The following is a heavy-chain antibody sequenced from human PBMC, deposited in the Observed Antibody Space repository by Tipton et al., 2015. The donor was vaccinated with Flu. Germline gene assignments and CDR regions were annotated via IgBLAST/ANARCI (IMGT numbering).Heavy chain of an antibody. D-gene: IGHD2-2*01. CDR3: ARVCHTSYCRSTSSLYYFEY. CDR2: MNPNSGNT. Sequence: QVQLVQSGAEVKKPGASVKVSCKASEYTFISYDINWVRQASGQGLEWMGWMNPNSGNTDYAQKFQGRVTITRDTSISTVYMELSSLPSEDTAVYSCARVCHTSYCRSTSSLYYFEYWGRGTLVTVSS. CDR1: EYTFISYD. V-gene: IGHV1-8*01. J-gene: IGHJ4*02.